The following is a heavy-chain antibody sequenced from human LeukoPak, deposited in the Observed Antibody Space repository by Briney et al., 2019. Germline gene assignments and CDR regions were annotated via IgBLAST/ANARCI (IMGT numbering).Heavy chain of an antibody. CDR3: ARDRIAAAGKESYYYYYMDV. CDR2: INHSGST. D-gene: IGHD6-13*01. V-gene: IGHV4-34*01. J-gene: IGHJ6*03. CDR1: GGSFSGYY. Sequence: SETLSLTCAVYGGSFSGYYWSWIRQPPGKGLEWIGKINHSGSTNYNPSLKSRVTISVDTSKNQFSLKLSSVTAADTAVYYCARDRIAAAGKESYYYYYMDVWGKGTTVTISS.